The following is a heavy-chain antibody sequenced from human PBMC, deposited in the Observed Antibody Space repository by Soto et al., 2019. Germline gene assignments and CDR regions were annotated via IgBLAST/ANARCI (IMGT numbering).Heavy chain of an antibody. CDR1: GYSISSGYY. CDR3: ASGGGYCGSTSCHTYYFDY. J-gene: IGHJ4*02. CDR2: IYHGGST. V-gene: IGHV4-38-2*01. D-gene: IGHD2-2*02. Sequence: SETLSLTCAVSGYSISSGYYWGWLRQPPGKGLEWIGSIYHGGSTHYNPSLNSRVTLSIDMTNNHVSLILNSLTAADTAVYYCASGGGYCGSTSCHTYYFDYWGQGPLVTVSS.